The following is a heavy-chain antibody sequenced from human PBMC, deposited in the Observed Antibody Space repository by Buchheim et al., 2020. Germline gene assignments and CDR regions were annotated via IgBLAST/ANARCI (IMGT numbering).Heavy chain of an antibody. CDR1: GFNISNYW. CDR2: INSDGSTT. V-gene: IGHV3-74*01. J-gene: IGHJ6*02. CDR3: ARSLYCCNGMDV. Sequence: EVQLVESGGGLVQPGGSLRLSCAASGFNISNYWMYWVRQVPGKGLVWVSRINSDGSTTTYADSVKGRFTISRDNAKNAVYMQMNSLGGEDAAVYYRARSLYCCNGMDVWGQGTT. D-gene: IGHD2-2*01.